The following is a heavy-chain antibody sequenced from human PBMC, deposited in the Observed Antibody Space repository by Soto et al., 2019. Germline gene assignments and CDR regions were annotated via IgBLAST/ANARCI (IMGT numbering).Heavy chain of an antibody. CDR2: IIPILGIA. Sequence: QVQLVQSGAEVKKPGSSVKVSCKASGGTFSSYTISWVRQAPGQGLEWMGRIIPILGIANYAQKFQGRVTITADKSTSTAYMELSSLRSEDTAGYYCATERGVPAAIVWGQGTLVTVSS. CDR1: GGTFSSYT. J-gene: IGHJ4*02. V-gene: IGHV1-69*02. CDR3: ATERGVPAAIV. D-gene: IGHD2-2*02.